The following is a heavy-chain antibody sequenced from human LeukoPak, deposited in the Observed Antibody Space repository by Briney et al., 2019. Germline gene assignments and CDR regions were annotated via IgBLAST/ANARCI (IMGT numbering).Heavy chain of an antibody. CDR3: AKDRFCSGGSCYSDY. J-gene: IGHJ4*02. CDR2: ISGSGGAT. D-gene: IGHD2-15*01. Sequence: GGSLRPSCAASGFTFSSNAMSWVRQAPGKGLEWISSISGSGGATYYADSVKGRFTISRDNSKNTLYLQMNSLRAEDTAVYYCAKDRFCSGGSCYSDYRGQGTLVTVSS. CDR1: GFTFSSNA. V-gene: IGHV3-23*01.